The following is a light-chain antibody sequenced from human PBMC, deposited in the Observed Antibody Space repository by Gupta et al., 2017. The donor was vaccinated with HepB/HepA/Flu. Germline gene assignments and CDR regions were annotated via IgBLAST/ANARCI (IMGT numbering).Light chain of an antibody. J-gene: IGLJ2*01. V-gene: IGLV2-23*02. Sequence: QSVLTHPASVSGSPRQSITISCTGTRSDVGSYNLVSWYQQHPGKAPKLLIYEVNKWASGVSHRFSGSKSGNMASLTISGLQAEDEADYYCCSYASTSVVFGGGTTLTVL. CDR1: RSDVGSYNL. CDR3: CSYASTSVV. CDR2: EVN.